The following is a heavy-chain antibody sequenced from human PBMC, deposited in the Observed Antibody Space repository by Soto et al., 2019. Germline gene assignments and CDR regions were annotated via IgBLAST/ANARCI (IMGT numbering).Heavy chain of an antibody. CDR2: IYYSGST. CDR3: ARLPAATNDAFDI. D-gene: IGHD6-13*01. Sequence: PSETLSLTCTVSGGSISSSSYYWGWIRQPPGKGLEWIGSIYYSGSTYYNPSLKSRVTISVDTSKNQFSLKLSSVTAADTAVYYCARLPAATNDAFDIWGQGTMVTVS. CDR1: GGSISSSSYY. J-gene: IGHJ3*02. V-gene: IGHV4-39*01.